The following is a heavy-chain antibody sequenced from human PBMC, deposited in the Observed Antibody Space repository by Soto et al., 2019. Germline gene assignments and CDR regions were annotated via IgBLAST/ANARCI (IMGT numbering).Heavy chain of an antibody. CDR3: AREVGSGRAY. D-gene: IGHD6-19*01. CDR1: GYTFTHYY. CDR2: INPGGGST. J-gene: IGHJ4*02. V-gene: IGHV1-46*01. Sequence: QVQLVQSGAEVKKPGASVKVSCKASGYTFTHYYMHWERQAPGQGLEWMGIINPGGGSTNYAQKFQGRVTMTRDTSTSTVYMELSSLRSDDTAVYYCAREVGSGRAYWGQGTLVTVSS.